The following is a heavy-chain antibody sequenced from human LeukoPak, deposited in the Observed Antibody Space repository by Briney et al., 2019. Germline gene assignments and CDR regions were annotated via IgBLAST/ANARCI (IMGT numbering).Heavy chain of an antibody. D-gene: IGHD3-10*01. CDR3: ARAMVRGVSLYGMDV. CDR2: IYYSGST. CDR1: GGSISSGDYY. Sequence: PSETLSLTCTVSGGSISSGDYYWSWIRQPPGKGLEWIGYIYYSGSTYYNPSLKSRVTISVDTSKNQFSLKLSSVTAADTAVYYCARAMVRGVSLYGMDVWGQGTTVTVSS. V-gene: IGHV4-30-4*01. J-gene: IGHJ6*02.